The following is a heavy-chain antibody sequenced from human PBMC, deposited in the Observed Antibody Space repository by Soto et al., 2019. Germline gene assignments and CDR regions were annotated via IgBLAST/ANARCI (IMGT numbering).Heavy chain of an antibody. CDR2: IYYSGST. J-gene: IGHJ4*02. V-gene: IGHV4-59*08. CDR3: ASFVFSSGWYRSGFVY. CDR1: GGSISSYY. Sequence: SETLSLTCTGSGGSISSYYWSWIRQPPGKGLEWIGYIYYSGSTNYNPSLKSRVTISVDTSKNQFSLKLSSVTAADTAVYYCASFVFSSGWYRSGFVYWCQGILVT. D-gene: IGHD6-19*01.